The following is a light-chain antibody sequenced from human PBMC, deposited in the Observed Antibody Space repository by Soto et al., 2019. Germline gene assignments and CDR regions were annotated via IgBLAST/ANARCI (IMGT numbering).Light chain of an antibody. CDR3: TSYSSSSTFYV. V-gene: IGLV2-14*01. Sequence: QSVLTQPASVSGSPGQSISFSCAGSNSDVGSSVYVSWYRQHPGKAPQLIIYEVNKRPSGVSNRFSGTKSGNTASLTISGLQAEDEADYYCTSYSSSSTFYVFGTGTKVTVL. CDR2: EVN. J-gene: IGLJ1*01. CDR1: NSDVGSSVY.